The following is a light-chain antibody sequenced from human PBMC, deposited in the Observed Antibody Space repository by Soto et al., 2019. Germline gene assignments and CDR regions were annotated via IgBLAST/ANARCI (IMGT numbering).Light chain of an antibody. V-gene: IGKV4-1*01. Sequence: DIVMTQSPDTLAVSLGERATINCKSSQSVLYNSNNKNYLAWYQQKPGQPPKLLFYWQSARESGVPDQYSGSESGTDFTLTISSLQAQDVAIFHRQIYYVIPVTFGGGTKVQIK. J-gene: IGKJ4*01. CDR1: QSVLYNSNNKNY. CDR3: QIYYVIPVT. CDR2: WQS.